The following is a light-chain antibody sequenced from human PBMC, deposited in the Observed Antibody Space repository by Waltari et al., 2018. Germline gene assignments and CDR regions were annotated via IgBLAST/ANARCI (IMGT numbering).Light chain of an antibody. CDR2: DVS. J-gene: IGLJ3*02. CDR3: CSFTSRSTWV. Sequence: QSALTQPASVSGSPGLSITISCTGTSSDVGGYNYVSWYQQHPGKAPKLLIFDVSNRPSGVSNRFSGSKSGNTASLTISGLQAEDESDYYCCSFTSRSTWVFGGGTKVTVL. CDR1: SSDVGGYNY. V-gene: IGLV2-14*01.